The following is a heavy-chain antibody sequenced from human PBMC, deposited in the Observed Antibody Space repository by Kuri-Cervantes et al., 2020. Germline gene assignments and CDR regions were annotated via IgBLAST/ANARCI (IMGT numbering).Heavy chain of an antibody. CDR2: IKQDGSEK. V-gene: IGHV3-7*01. CDR1: GFTFSSYW. Sequence: GGSLRLSCAASGFTFSSYWMSWVRQAPGKGLEWVANIKQDGSEKYYVDSVKGRFTISRGNAKNSLYLQMNSLRAEDTAVYYCARDLVRENGYYYDSSGYPDAFDIWGQGTMVTVSS. J-gene: IGHJ3*02. CDR3: ARDLVRENGYYYDSSGYPDAFDI. D-gene: IGHD3-22*01.